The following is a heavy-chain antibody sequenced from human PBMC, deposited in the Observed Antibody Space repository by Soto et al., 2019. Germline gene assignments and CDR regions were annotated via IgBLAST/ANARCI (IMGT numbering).Heavy chain of an antibody. CDR2: INAGNGNT. D-gene: IGHD3-10*01. Sequence: ASVKVSCKASGYTFTSYAMHWVRQAPGQRLEWMGWINAGNGNTKYSQKFQGRVTITRDTSASTAYMELSSLRSEDTAVYYCARERAGSTYYFDYWGQGTLLTVSS. J-gene: IGHJ4*02. CDR1: GYTFTSYA. CDR3: ARERAGSTYYFDY. V-gene: IGHV1-3*01.